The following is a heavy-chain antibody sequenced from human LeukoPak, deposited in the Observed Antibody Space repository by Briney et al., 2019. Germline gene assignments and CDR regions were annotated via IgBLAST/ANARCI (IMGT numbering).Heavy chain of an antibody. J-gene: IGHJ4*02. D-gene: IGHD6-13*01. CDR3: ARDPRAAAAGKADY. CDR1: GYTFSSYA. V-gene: IGHV7-4-1*02. CDR2: INTNTGNP. Sequence: ASVKVSCKASGYTFSSYAMNRVRQAPGQGLEWIGWINTNTGNPTYAQGFTGRFVFSLDTSVSTAYLQISSLKAEDTAVYYCARDPRAAAAGKADYWGQGTLVTVSS.